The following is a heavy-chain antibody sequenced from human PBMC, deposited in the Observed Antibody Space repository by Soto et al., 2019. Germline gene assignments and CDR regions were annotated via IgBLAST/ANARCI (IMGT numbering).Heavy chain of an antibody. V-gene: IGHV3-33*01. Sequence: GGSLRLSCAASGFTFSSYGMHWVRQAPGKGLEWVAVIWYDGSNKYYADSVKGRFTISRDNSKNTLYLQMNSLRAEDTAVYYCVSRADGDYAHMDVWGKGTTVTVS. D-gene: IGHD4-17*01. CDR1: GFTFSSYG. CDR3: VSRADGDYAHMDV. CDR2: IWYDGSNK. J-gene: IGHJ6*03.